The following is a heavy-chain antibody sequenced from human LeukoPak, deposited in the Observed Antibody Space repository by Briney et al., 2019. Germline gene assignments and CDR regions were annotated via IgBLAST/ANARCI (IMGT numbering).Heavy chain of an antibody. CDR2: TYTSGST. CDR3: ARDLAYGSGMGYFDY. D-gene: IGHD3-10*01. J-gene: IGHJ4*02. Sequence: PSETLSLTCTVSGGSISSYYWSWIRQPAGKGLEWIGRTYTSGSTNYNPSLKSRVTMSVDTSKNQFSLKLSSVTAADTAVYYCARDLAYGSGMGYFDYWGQGTLVTVSS. V-gene: IGHV4-4*07. CDR1: GGSISSYY.